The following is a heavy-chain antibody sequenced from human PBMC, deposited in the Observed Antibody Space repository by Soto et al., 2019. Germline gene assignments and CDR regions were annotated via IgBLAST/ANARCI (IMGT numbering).Heavy chain of an antibody. CDR2: ISGSGGST. Sequence: GGSLRLSCAASGFTFSSYAMSWVRQAPGKGLEWVSAISGSGGSTYYADSVKGRFTISRDNSKNTLYLQMNSLRAEDTAVYYCAKFGWYSSGWTPGYYYGMDVWGQGTTVTVSS. CDR1: GFTFSSYA. V-gene: IGHV3-23*01. D-gene: IGHD6-19*01. CDR3: AKFGWYSSGWTPGYYYGMDV. J-gene: IGHJ6*02.